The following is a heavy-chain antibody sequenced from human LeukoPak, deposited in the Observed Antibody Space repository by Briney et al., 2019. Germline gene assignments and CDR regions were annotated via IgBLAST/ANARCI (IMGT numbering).Heavy chain of an antibody. V-gene: IGHV3-30*02. CDR3: AKESDDCGDY. J-gene: IGHJ4*02. D-gene: IGHD2-21*02. Sequence: GGSLRLSCAASGFTFSSYGMHWVRQAPGKGLDWVAFIHHDGSNKYYADSVRGRFTISRDNAKNSLYLQMNSLRAEDTAVYYCAKESDDCGDYWGQGTLVTVSS. CDR2: IHHDGSNK. CDR1: GFTFSSYG.